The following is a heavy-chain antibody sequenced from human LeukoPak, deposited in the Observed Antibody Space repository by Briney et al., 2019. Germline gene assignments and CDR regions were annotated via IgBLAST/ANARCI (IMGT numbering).Heavy chain of an antibody. V-gene: IGHV3-30-3*01. CDR3: AREGYVGDYDY. Sequence: GGSLRLSCAASGFTFSSYAMHWVRQAPGKGLEWVAVISYDGSNKYYADSVKGRFTISRDNSKNTLYLQMNSLRAEDTAVYYCAREGYVGDYDYWGRGTLVTVSS. CDR2: ISYDGSNK. D-gene: IGHD4-17*01. J-gene: IGHJ4*02. CDR1: GFTFSSYA.